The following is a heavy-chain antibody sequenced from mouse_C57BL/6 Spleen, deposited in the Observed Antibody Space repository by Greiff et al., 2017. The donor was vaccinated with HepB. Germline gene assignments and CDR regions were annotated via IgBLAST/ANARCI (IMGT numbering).Heavy chain of an antibody. Sequence: EVMLVESGGGLVKPGGSLKLSCAASGFTFSDYGMHWVRQAPEKGLEWVAYISSGSSTIYYADTVKGRFTISRDNAKNNLFLQMTSLRSEDTAMYYCARFTTVLATRGFGYFDYWGQGTTLTVSS. CDR1: GFTFSDYG. J-gene: IGHJ2*01. V-gene: IGHV5-17*01. D-gene: IGHD1-1*01. CDR3: ARFTTVLATRGFGYFDY. CDR2: ISSGSSTI.